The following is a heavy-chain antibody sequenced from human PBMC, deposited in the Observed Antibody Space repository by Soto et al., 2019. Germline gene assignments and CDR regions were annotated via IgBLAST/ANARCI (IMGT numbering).Heavy chain of an antibody. J-gene: IGHJ4*02. CDR3: AKRSLTPAAMKSPFDY. CDR2: ISGGGDST. D-gene: IGHD2-2*01. Sequence: EVQLLESGGGLVQPGGSLRLSCAASGFTFSNCAMSWVRQAPGKGLECVSTISGGGDSTYYADSVKGRFTISRDNSKNTLYLQVNSLRAEDTAAYYCAKRSLTPAAMKSPFDYWGQGTLVTVSS. CDR1: GFTFSNCA. V-gene: IGHV3-23*01.